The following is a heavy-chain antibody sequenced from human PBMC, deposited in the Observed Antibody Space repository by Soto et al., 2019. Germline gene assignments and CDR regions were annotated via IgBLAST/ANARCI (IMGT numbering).Heavy chain of an antibody. Sequence: ESGGGVVQPGRSLRLSCAASGFTFSSYGMHWVRQAPGKGLEWVAVIWYDGSNKYYADSVKGRFTISRDNSKNTLYLQMNSLRAEDTAVYYCARDRGSRWEGAFDIWGQGTMVTVSS. CDR2: IWYDGSNK. D-gene: IGHD2-15*01. CDR3: ARDRGSRWEGAFDI. V-gene: IGHV3-33*01. J-gene: IGHJ3*02. CDR1: GFTFSSYG.